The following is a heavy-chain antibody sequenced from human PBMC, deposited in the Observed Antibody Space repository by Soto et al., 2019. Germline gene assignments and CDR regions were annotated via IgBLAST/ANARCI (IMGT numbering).Heavy chain of an antibody. Sequence: SLTCTVSGDPISIYYWTWIRQPPGKGLEYIGYIYYSGRTYYNPSLKSRVTISVDTSKNQFSLKLSSVTAADTAVYYCARGHLGITTTGTWYDFDYWGQGPLVTVSS. CDR2: IYYSGRT. J-gene: IGHJ4*02. V-gene: IGHV4-59*01. CDR3: ARGHLGITTTGTWYDFDY. D-gene: IGHD2-15*01. CDR1: GDPISIYY.